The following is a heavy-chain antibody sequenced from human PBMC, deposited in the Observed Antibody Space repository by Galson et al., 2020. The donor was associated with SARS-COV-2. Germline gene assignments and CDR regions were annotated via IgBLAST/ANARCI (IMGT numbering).Heavy chain of an antibody. Sequence: ASVKVSCKVFGYTLTELSMHWVRLTPGKGLEWLGGFDPEDDRPVYAQKFQGRVTMTEDTSTETAYMELSTLRSEDTAVYYCATSPFDYGSGTYNSWGQGTLVTVSS. J-gene: IGHJ4*02. CDR2: FDPEDDRP. V-gene: IGHV1-24*01. D-gene: IGHD3-10*01. CDR1: GYTLTELS. CDR3: ATSPFDYGSGTYNS.